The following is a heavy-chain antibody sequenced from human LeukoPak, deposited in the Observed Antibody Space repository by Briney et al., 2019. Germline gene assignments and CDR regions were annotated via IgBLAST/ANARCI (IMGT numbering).Heavy chain of an antibody. CDR3: ARTTSMSYVGDAFDI. CDR2: ISSSSSYI. V-gene: IGHV3-21*01. D-gene: IGHD1-26*01. J-gene: IGHJ3*02. Sequence: GGSLRLSCAASGFTFSSYSMNWVRQAPGKGLEWVSSISSSSSYIYYADSVKGRFTISRDNSKNTLYLQMNSLRAEDTAVYYCARTTSMSYVGDAFDIWGQGTMVTVSS. CDR1: GFTFSSYS.